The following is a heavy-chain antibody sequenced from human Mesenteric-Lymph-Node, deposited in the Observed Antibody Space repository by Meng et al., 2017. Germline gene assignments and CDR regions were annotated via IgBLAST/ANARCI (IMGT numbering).Heavy chain of an antibody. CDR3: TRLGVRYGFGY. Sequence: EVRLVESGGGLGQPGGSLKLACVASGFTFSAPAIHWVRQASGKGPEWVGQIKNRGYNYATEYAASLKGRFTISRDDSQNTAYLQMNSLKTEDTAVYYCTRLGVRYGFGYWGQGTLVTVSS. CDR1: GFTFSAPA. D-gene: IGHD3-10*01. CDR2: IKNRGYNYAT. J-gene: IGHJ4*02. V-gene: IGHV3-73*02.